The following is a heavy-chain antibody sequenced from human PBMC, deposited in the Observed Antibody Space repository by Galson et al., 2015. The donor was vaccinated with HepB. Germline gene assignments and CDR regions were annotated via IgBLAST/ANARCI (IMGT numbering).Heavy chain of an antibody. Sequence: LRLSCAASGFTFSSYWMSWVRQAPGKGLEWVANIKQDGSEKYYVDSVKGRFTISRDNAKNSLYLQMNSLRAEDTAVYYCAREVRGVNRGDAFDIWGQGTMVTVSS. CDR3: AREVRGVNRGDAFDI. V-gene: IGHV3-7*03. CDR2: IKQDGSEK. CDR1: GFTFSSYW. D-gene: IGHD3-10*01. J-gene: IGHJ3*02.